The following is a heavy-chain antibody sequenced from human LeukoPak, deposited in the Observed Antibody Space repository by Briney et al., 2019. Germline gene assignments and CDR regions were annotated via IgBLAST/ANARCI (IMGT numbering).Heavy chain of an antibody. V-gene: IGHV4-39*07. Sequence: SETLSLTCTVSGGSIRSSTDYWGWIRQPPGKELEWIGSIYYSGSTYYNPSLKSRVTISVDTSKNQFSVKLSSVTAANTAVYYCARDRIAAGGYYYYYYMDVWGKGTTVTVSS. CDR3: ARDRIAAGGYYYYYYMDV. CDR2: IYYSGST. CDR1: GGSIRSSTDY. J-gene: IGHJ6*03. D-gene: IGHD6-13*01.